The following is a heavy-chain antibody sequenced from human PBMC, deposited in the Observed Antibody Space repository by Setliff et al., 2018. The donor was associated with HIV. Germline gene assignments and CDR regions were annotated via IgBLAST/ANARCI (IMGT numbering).Heavy chain of an antibody. V-gene: IGHV4-30-4*08. J-gene: IGHJ5*02. CDR3: ARGGTSSNWFGP. Sequence: KTSETLSLTCTVSGGSISSGDYYWSWIRQPPGKGLEWIGYIYYSGSTYYNPSLKSRVTISVDTSKNQFSLKLSSVTAADTAVYYCARGGTSSNWFGPWGQGTLVTVSS. D-gene: IGHD2-2*01. CDR2: IYYSGST. CDR1: GGSISSGDYY.